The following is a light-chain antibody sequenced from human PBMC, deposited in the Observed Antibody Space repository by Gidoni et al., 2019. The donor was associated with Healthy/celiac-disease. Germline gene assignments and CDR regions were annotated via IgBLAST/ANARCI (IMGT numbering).Light chain of an antibody. V-gene: IGKV1-33*01. CDR2: DAS. CDR3: QQYDNLPT. J-gene: IGKJ4*01. CDR1: QDISNY. Sequence: DIQMTKSPSSLSASVGDRVTITCQASQDISNYLNWYQQKPGKAPKLLIYDASNLETGVPSRFSGSGSVTDFTFTISSLQPEDIATYYCQQYDNLPTFXGXTKVKIK.